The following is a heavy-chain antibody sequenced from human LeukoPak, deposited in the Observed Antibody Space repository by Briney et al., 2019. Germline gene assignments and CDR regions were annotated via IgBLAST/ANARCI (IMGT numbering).Heavy chain of an antibody. J-gene: IGHJ5*02. V-gene: IGHV3-53*01. CDR3: ARDHCPDGVCA. Sequence: GGSLRLSCAASGLTVSSSYMSWVRQTPGKGLELGSVIDTGGNIHYADSVKGRFTISRDNSKNTLYLQMNSLRVEDTAIYYCARDHCPDGVCAWGQGTLVSVSS. CDR2: IDTGGNI. CDR1: GLTVSSSY. D-gene: IGHD2-8*01.